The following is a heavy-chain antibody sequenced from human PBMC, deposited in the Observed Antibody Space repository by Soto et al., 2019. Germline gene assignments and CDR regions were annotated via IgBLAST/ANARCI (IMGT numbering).Heavy chain of an antibody. D-gene: IGHD1-26*01. CDR2: ISIGGDKT. J-gene: IGHJ5*02. CDR3: AKWDGDGDH. V-gene: IGHV3-23*01. Sequence: EVQLLESGGDLIQPGGSLRLSCAASGFTFSSNSFTWVRQAPGKGLEYVSGISIGGDKTWHADSVKGRFTVSRDDSKNTVYLQMNSLRVDDTAVYYCAKWDGDGDHWGQGTLVTVSS. CDR1: GFTFSSNS.